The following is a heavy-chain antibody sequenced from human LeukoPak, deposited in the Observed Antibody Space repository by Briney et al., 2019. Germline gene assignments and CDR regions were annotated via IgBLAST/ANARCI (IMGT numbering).Heavy chain of an antibody. J-gene: IGHJ4*02. CDR3: ARTYYYDSSGYYYH. CDR2: ISSSGSTI. D-gene: IGHD3-22*01. Sequence: GGSLRLSCAASGFTFSDYYMSWIRQAPGKGLEWVSYISSSGSTIYYADSVKGRFTISRDNAKNSLYLQMNSLRAEDTAVYYCARTYYYDSSGYYYHWGQGTLDTVSS. CDR1: GFTFSDYY. V-gene: IGHV3-11*01.